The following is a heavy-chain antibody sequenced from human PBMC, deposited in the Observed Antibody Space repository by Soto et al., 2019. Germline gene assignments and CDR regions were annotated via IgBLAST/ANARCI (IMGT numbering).Heavy chain of an antibody. V-gene: IGHV4-38-2*02. J-gene: IGHJ6*02. Sequence: SETLSLTCAVSGYSISSGYYWGWIRQPPGKGLEWIGSIYHSGTTYYNPSLKSRVTISVDTSKNQFSLRLSSVSAADTAVYYCARDFGVVISSWSGGMDVWGQGTTVTVS. CDR3: ARDFGVVISSWSGGMDV. CDR2: IYHSGTT. D-gene: IGHD3-3*01. CDR1: GYSISSGYY.